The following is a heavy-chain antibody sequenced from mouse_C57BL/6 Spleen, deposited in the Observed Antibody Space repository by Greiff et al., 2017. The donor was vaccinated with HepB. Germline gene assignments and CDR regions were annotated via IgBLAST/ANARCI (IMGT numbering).Heavy chain of an antibody. CDR3: ARSLRPYFDY. V-gene: IGHV5-17*01. CDR2: ISSGSSTI. Sequence: DVQLVESGGGLVKPGGSLKLSCAASGFTFSDYGMHWVRQAPEKGLEWVAYISSGSSTIYYADTVKGRFTISRDNAKNTLFLQMTSLRSEDTAMYYCARSLRPYFDYWGQGTTLTVSS. J-gene: IGHJ2*01. CDR1: GFTFSDYG. D-gene: IGHD6-1*01.